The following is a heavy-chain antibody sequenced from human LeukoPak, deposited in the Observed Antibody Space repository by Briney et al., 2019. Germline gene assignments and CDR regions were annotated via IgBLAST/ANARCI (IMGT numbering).Heavy chain of an antibody. Sequence: SETLSLTCTVSGVSISRYYWSWIRQSPGKGLDYIGYIYYSGSTNYNPSLKSRVTMSVDTSKNQFSLKVSSVTAADTAVYYCARVFDSGSQAYFYYMDVWGKGTTVTISS. CDR1: GVSISRYY. J-gene: IGHJ6*03. CDR2: IYYSGST. V-gene: IGHV4-59*01. D-gene: IGHD3-10*01. CDR3: ARVFDSGSQAYFYYMDV.